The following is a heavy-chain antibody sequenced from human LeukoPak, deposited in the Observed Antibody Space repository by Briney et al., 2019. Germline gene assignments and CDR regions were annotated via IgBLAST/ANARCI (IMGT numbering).Heavy chain of an antibody. CDR2: IGWNSGSI. D-gene: IGHD5-12*01. V-gene: IGHV3-9*01. CDR3: ARVRKYSGYYSWYFDL. J-gene: IGHJ2*01. CDR1: GFTFDDYA. Sequence: GGSLRLSCAASGFTFDDYAMHWVRQAPGKGLEWVSTIGWNSGSIGYADSVKGRFTISRDNAKNSLYLQMNSLRAGDTAVYYCARVRKYSGYYSWYFDLWGRGTLVTVSS.